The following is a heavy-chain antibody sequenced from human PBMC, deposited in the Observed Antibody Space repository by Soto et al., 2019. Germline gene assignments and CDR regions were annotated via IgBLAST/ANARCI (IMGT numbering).Heavy chain of an antibody. D-gene: IGHD6-13*01. V-gene: IGHV3-11*01. CDR1: GFTFSDYY. CDR3: ARVLGLDLVDSSPPLSYDGIGV. Sequence: QVQLVESGGGLVKPGGSLRLSCAASGFTFSDYYMNWIRQAPGKGLEWVSYITSSGRTTYYADSVKGRFTISRDNDKNSLYLPMNSRRAEDTAVYYCARVLGLDLVDSSPPLSYDGIGVWGQGNTVTVSS. CDR2: ITSSGRTT. J-gene: IGHJ6*02.